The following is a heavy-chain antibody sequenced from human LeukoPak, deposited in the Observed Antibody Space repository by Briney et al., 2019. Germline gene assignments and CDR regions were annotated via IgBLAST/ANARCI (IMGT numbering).Heavy chain of an antibody. J-gene: IGHJ4*02. Sequence: GASVKVSCKASGYTFTSYHMHWVRQAPGQGLEWMGIINPSGGSTSYAQKFQGRVTMTRDTSTSTVYMELSSLRSEDTAVYYCARVSPTDPHFDYWGQGTLVTVSS. V-gene: IGHV1-46*01. CDR3: ARVSPTDPHFDY. CDR2: INPSGGST. CDR1: GYTFTSYH.